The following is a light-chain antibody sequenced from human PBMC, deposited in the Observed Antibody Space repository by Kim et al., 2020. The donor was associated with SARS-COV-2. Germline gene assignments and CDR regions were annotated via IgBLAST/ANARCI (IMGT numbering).Light chain of an antibody. CDR2: DAS. CDR3: QQRGNWPT. V-gene: IGKV3-11*01. Sequence: ALSPGERATRSCRASESVGSYLAWYQQKPGQAPRLLIYDASNRATDIPARFSGSGSGTDFTLTISSLETEDFAVYYCQQRGNWPTFGGGTKVDIK. CDR1: ESVGSY. J-gene: IGKJ4*01.